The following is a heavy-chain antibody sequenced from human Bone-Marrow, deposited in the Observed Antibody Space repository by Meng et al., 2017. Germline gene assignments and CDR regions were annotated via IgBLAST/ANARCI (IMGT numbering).Heavy chain of an antibody. Sequence: QVQLVESGGGVVQPGKSLRLSCPASGFIFRNYAMHWVRQAPGKGLEWVAVISYDGSDKHYADSVKGRFTISRDNSKSSLYLQMNSLRAEDTAVYYCTVDGPDYWGQGTLVTVSS. CDR2: ISYDGSDK. D-gene: IGHD5-24*01. J-gene: IGHJ4*02. CDR1: GFIFRNYA. CDR3: TVDGPDY. V-gene: IGHV3-30-3*01.